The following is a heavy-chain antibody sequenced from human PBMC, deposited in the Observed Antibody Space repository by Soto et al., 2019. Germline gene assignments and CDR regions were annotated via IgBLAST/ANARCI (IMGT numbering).Heavy chain of an antibody. CDR3: ARGRGVVVATMRYFDL. Sequence: QVQLQQWGAGLLKPSETLSLTCAVYGGSFSEYYWSWIRQPPGKGPEWIGEMNHSGSTNYNPSLKSRVTISVDTSMNQFSVKLRSVTAADTAVYYCARGRGVVVATMRYFDLWGRGTPVTVSS. CDR2: MNHSGST. V-gene: IGHV4-34*01. CDR1: GGSFSEYY. D-gene: IGHD5-12*01. J-gene: IGHJ2*01.